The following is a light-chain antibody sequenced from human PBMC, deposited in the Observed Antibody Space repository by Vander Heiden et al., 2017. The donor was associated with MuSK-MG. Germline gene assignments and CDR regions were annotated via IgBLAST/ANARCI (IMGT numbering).Light chain of an antibody. Sequence: SITCSGDKLGDKYASWYQQKPGQSPVLVIYKDDKRPSGITERFSGSNSGNTATLSVSGTQAMDEADYYCQVWDSSSVVFGGGTKLTVL. CDR1: KLGDKY. V-gene: IGLV3-1*01. J-gene: IGLJ2*01. CDR2: KDD. CDR3: QVWDSSSVV.